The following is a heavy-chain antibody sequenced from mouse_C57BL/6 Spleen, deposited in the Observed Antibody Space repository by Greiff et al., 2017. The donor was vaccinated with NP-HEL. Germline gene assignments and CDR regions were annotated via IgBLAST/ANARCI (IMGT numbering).Heavy chain of an antibody. D-gene: IGHD2-3*01. J-gene: IGHJ2*01. V-gene: IGHV3-6*01. Sequence: EVKLQESGPGLVKPSQSLSLTCSVTGYSITSGYYWNWIRQFPGNKLEWMGYISYDGSNNYNPSLKNRISITRDTSKNQFFLKLNSVTTEDTATYYRARTGGYSYYFDYWGQGTTLTVSS. CDR1: GYSITSGYY. CDR2: ISYDGSN. CDR3: ARTGGYSYYFDY.